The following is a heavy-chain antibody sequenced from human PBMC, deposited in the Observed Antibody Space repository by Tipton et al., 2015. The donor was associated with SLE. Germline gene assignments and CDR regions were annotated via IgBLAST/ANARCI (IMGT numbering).Heavy chain of an antibody. CDR2: IYFTGNT. CDR1: GGSVTSSGFY. CDR3: AGQSWDYYYMDV. Sequence: TLSLTCTVSGGSVTSSGFYWTWIRQHPGKSLEWIGNIYFTGNTYYTPSLKSRLTISLDTSKNQFSLKLTSVTAADTAVYYCAGQSWDYYYMDVWGKGTTVIVS. J-gene: IGHJ6*03. V-gene: IGHV4-31*03. D-gene: IGHD7-27*01.